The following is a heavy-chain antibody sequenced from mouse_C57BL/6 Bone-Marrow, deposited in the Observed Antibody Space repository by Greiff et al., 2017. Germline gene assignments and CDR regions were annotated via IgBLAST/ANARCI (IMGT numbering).Heavy chain of an antibody. CDR1: GYAFSSSW. CDR2: IYPGDGDT. CDR3: ARRAFPTVVARGYYYAMDY. V-gene: IGHV1-82*01. Sequence: QVQLKESGPELVKPGASVKISCTASGYAFSSSWLTWVKPRPGKGLEWIGRIYPGDGDTNYNGKFKGKATLTADKSSSTAYMQLSSLTSEDSAVYFCARRAFPTVVARGYYYAMDYWGQGTSVTVSS. D-gene: IGHD1-1*01. J-gene: IGHJ4*01.